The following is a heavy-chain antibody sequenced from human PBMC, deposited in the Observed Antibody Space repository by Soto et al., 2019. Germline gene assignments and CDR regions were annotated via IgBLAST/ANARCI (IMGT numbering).Heavy chain of an antibody. V-gene: IGHV1-69*12. CDR3: ASPGMATTPLLNGMDV. D-gene: IGHD5-12*01. J-gene: IGHJ6*02. Sequence: QVQLVQSGAEVKKPGSSVKVSCKASGGTFSSYAISWVRQAPRQGLEWMGGIIPIFGTANYAQKFQGRVTITADESTSTAYMELSSLRSEDTAVYYCASPGMATTPLLNGMDVWGQGTTVTVSS. CDR1: GGTFSSYA. CDR2: IIPIFGTA.